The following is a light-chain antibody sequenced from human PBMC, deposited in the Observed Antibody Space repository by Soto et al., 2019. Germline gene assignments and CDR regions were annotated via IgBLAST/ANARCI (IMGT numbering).Light chain of an antibody. Sequence: LVLAQSPSTLSLSPGERATLSCRASQSISSYLAWYQQKPDQAPRLLIYDASNRATGIPARFSGSGSGTDFTLTISSLEPEDFAVYYCHQRSTWPFTFGPGTKVDI. CDR2: DAS. CDR1: QSISSY. J-gene: IGKJ3*01. CDR3: HQRSTWPFT. V-gene: IGKV3-11*01.